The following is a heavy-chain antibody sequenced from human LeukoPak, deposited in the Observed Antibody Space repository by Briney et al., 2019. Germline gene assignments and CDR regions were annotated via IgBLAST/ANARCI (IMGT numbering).Heavy chain of an antibody. CDR2: INHSGST. D-gene: IGHD5-18*01. Sequence: SETLSLTCAVYGGSFSGYYWSWIRQPPGKGLEWIGEINHSGSTNYNPSLKSRVTISVDTSKNQFSLKLSSVTAADTAVYYCARGVGIQLWSRTYYFDYWGQRTLVTVSS. CDR3: ARGVGIQLWSRTYYFDY. J-gene: IGHJ4*02. CDR1: GGSFSGYY. V-gene: IGHV4-34*01.